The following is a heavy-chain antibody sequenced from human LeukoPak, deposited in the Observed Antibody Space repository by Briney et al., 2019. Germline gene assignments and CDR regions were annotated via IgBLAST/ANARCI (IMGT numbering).Heavy chain of an antibody. CDR1: ETIVSTNY. D-gene: IGHD3-10*01. CDR2: LYMNENT. Sequence: PGGSLRLSCVSSETIVSTNYMQWVRQAPGKGLECVSLLYMNENTCYADSVKGRFTISRDSSRNTLFLQMSNLRAEDTAVYYCVRDRILWCGDSSAPANDWGQGTLVTVSS. J-gene: IGHJ4*02. V-gene: IGHV3-53*01. CDR3: VRDRILWCGDSSAPAND.